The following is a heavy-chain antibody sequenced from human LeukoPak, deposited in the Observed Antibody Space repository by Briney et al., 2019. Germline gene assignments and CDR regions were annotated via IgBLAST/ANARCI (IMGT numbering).Heavy chain of an antibody. V-gene: IGHV7-4-1*02. CDR3: AREGPTNWDLNAFDI. CDR1: GYTFTSYA. J-gene: IGHJ3*02. D-gene: IGHD1-1*01. CDR2: INTNTGNP. Sequence: GASVKVSCKASGYTFTSYAMNWVRQAPGQGLEWMGWINTNTGNPTYAQGFTGRFVFSLDTSVSTAYLQISSLKAEDTAVYYCAREGPTNWDLNAFDIWGQGTMVTVSS.